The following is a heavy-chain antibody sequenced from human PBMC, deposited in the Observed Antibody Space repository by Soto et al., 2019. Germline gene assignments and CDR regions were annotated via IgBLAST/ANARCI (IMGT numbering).Heavy chain of an antibody. Sequence: PGGSLRLSCTTSGFTFADFPMSWFRQAPGKGLEWMGFIRSKAYGETTEYAASVKGRFTIARDDSKSIAYLQINSLRTEDTAVYYGTRSRGFDLNGFDPWGQGTLVTVSS. CDR2: IRSKAYGETT. V-gene: IGHV3-49*03. CDR3: TRSRGFDLNGFDP. CDR1: GFTFADFP. J-gene: IGHJ5*02.